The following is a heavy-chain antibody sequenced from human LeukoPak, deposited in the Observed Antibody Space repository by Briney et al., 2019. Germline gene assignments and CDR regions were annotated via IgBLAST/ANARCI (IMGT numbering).Heavy chain of an antibody. D-gene: IGHD1-7*01. Sequence: ASVKVSCKAPGGTFSSYAIGWVRQAPGQGLEWMGRIIPIFGTANYAQKFQGRVTITTDESTSTAYMELSSLRSEDTAVYYCARAHPITGTKGFYFDYWGQGTLVTVSS. V-gene: IGHV1-69*05. CDR1: GGTFSSYA. CDR2: IIPIFGTA. CDR3: ARAHPITGTKGFYFDY. J-gene: IGHJ4*02.